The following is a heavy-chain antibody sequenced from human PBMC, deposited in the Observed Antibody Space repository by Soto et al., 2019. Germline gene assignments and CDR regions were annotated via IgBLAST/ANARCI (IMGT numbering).Heavy chain of an antibody. CDR1: GGTSTTYD. CDR3: ARRKERSGPHYFDY. J-gene: IGHJ4*02. Sequence: ASVKVSCKASGGTSTTYDISWVRQATGQGLEWMGWMNPYSGNTGYAQKFQGRVTVTRNTSISTVYMELSGLRPDDTAVYYCARRKERSGPHYFDYWGQGSQVTVSS. V-gene: IGHV1-8*01. CDR2: MNPYSGNT. D-gene: IGHD6-25*01.